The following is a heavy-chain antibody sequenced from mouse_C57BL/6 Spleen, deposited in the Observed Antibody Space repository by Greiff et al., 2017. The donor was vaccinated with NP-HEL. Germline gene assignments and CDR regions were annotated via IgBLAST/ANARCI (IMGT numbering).Heavy chain of an antibody. CDR1: GYAFSSYW. CDR2: IYPGDGDT. Sequence: QVQLQQSGAELVKPGASVKISCKASGYAFSSYWMNWVKQRPGKGLEWIGQIYPGDGDTNYNGKFKGKATLTADKSSSTAYMQLSSLTSEDSAVYFCARSHYDYDGDYAMDYWGQGTSVTVSS. J-gene: IGHJ4*01. CDR3: ARSHYDYDGDYAMDY. V-gene: IGHV1-80*01. D-gene: IGHD2-4*01.